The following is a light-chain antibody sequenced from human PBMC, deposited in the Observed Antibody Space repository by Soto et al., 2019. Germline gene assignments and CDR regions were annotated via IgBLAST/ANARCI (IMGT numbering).Light chain of an antibody. CDR2: LGT. J-gene: IGLJ3*02. Sequence: QSALTQPASVSGSPGQSITISCTGTSDVGSYNLVSWYQQHPGKAPKLIIYLGTKRPSGVSDRFSGSDSGNTASLTSSGLQAEDEADYYCCSYAGRRVFGGGTKLTVL. CDR1: SDVGSYNL. CDR3: CSYAGRRV. V-gene: IGLV2-23*01.